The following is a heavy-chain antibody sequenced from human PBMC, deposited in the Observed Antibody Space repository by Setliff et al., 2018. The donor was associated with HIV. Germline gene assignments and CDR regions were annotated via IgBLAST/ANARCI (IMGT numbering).Heavy chain of an antibody. J-gene: IGHJ3*02. D-gene: IGHD4-17*01. CDR2: IIPILGVP. CDR1: GGPFTSSS. CDR3: ARDQGLTVTHSDDAFDI. V-gene: IGHV1-69*04. Sequence: SVKVSCKASGGPFTSSSIGWVRQAPGQGLEWMGRIIPILGVPRYAQKFQGRVTITADESTSTAYMELSSLRSEDTAVYYCARDQGLTVTHSDDAFDIWGQGTMVTVSS.